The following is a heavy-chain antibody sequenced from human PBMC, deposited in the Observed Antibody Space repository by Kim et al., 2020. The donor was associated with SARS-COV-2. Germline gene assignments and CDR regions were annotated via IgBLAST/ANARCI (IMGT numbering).Heavy chain of an antibody. CDR1: GFTFSSYW. V-gene: IGHV3-7*01. CDR3: ASPPLYYYDSSGVTGNYYYYGMDV. J-gene: IGHJ6*02. Sequence: GGPLRLSCAASGFTFSSYWMSWVRQAPGKGLEWVANIKQDGSEKYYVDSVKGRFTISRDNAKNSLYLQMNSLRAEDTAVYYCASPPLYYYDSSGVTGNYYYYGMDVWGQGTTVTVSS. D-gene: IGHD3-22*01. CDR2: IKQDGSEK.